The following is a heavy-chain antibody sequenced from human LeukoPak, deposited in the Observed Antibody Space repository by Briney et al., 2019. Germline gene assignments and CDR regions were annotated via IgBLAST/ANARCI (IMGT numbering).Heavy chain of an antibody. V-gene: IGHV4-39*01. D-gene: IGHD2-2*01. CDR1: GGSISSSSYY. J-gene: IGHJ5*02. CDR3: ASLTLEDVPATTPSP. CDR2: IYYSGST. Sequence: PSETLSLTCTVSGGSISSSSYYWGWIRQPPGKGLEWIGSIYYSGSTYYNPSLKSRVTISVDTSKNQFSLKLSSVTAADTAVYYCASLTLEDVPATTPSPWGQGTLVTVSS.